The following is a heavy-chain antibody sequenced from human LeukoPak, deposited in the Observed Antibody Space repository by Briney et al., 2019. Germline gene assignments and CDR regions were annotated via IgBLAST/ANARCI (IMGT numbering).Heavy chain of an antibody. CDR2: SAYVVTHE. J-gene: IGHJ6*03. D-gene: IGHD3-22*01. CDR3: ARNPHYYDSSGYYYYYYYYMDV. Sequence: PARSLRPSCPPSAFTLAAYAMHWVRQAPSKGLEWEALSAYVVTHEAYTNSVKGRFTISRDNAKNSLYLQMNSLRAEETAVYYCARNPHYYDSSGYYYYYYYYMDVWGKGTTVTISS. CDR1: AFTLAAYA. V-gene: IGHV3-30*04.